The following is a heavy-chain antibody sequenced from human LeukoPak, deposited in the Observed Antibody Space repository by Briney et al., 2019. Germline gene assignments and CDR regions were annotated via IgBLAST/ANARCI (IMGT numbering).Heavy chain of an antibody. CDR3: AREFGFYYDYMDV. CDR1: GFTFSSYW. Sequence: GGSLRLSCAASGFTFSSYWMHWVRQAPGKGLVWVSRINSDGSSTSYADSVKGRFTISRDNAKNTLYLQMNSLRAEDTAVYYCAREFGFYYDYMDVWGKGTTVTVSS. D-gene: IGHD3-10*01. CDR2: INSDGSST. V-gene: IGHV3-74*01. J-gene: IGHJ6*03.